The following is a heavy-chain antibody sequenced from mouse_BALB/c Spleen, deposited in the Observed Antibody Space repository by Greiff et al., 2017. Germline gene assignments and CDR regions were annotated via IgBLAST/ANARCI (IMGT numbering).Heavy chain of an antibody. Sequence: EVQLQQSGAELVKPGASVKLSCTASGFNIKDTYMHWVKQRPEQGLEWIGRIDPANGNTKDDPKFPGKATIPADTSSNTAYLQLNSLTSEDTAVYYCARSYGRSYWFAYWGQGTLVTVSA. CDR1: GFNIKDTY. V-gene: IGHV14-3*02. CDR3: ARSYGRSYWFAY. CDR2: IDPANGNT. D-gene: IGHD1-1*01. J-gene: IGHJ3*01.